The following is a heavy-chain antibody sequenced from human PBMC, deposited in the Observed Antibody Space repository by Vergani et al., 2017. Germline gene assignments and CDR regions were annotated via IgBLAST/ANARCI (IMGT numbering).Heavy chain of an antibody. CDR2: IIPIFGTA. J-gene: IGHJ5*02. V-gene: IGHV1-69*01. CDR3: ARSDGGGAVAGNWFDP. CDR1: GGTFSSYA. Sequence: QVQLVQSGAEVKKPGSSVKVSCKASGGTFSSYAISWVRQAPGQGLEWMGGIIPIFGTANYAQKFQGRVTITADESTSTAYMELSILRSEDTAVYYCARSDGGGAVAGNWFDPWGQGTLVTVSS. D-gene: IGHD6-19*01.